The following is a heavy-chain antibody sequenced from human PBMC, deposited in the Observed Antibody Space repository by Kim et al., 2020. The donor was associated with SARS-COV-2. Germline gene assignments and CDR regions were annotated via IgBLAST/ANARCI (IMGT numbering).Heavy chain of an antibody. J-gene: IGHJ6*02. D-gene: IGHD1-7*01. V-gene: IGHV3-33*06. Sequence: VKGRFTITRDNSKKTLYLKMNSLRAEDTAVYYCAKDLNYLTETTGYGMGGWGQGTTVTVSS. CDR3: AKDLNYLTETTGYGMGG.